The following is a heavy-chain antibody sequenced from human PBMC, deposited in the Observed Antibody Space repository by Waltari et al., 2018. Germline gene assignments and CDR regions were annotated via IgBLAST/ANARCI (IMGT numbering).Heavy chain of an antibody. Sequence: QVQLVESGGGVVQPGRSLRLSCAASGFTFSSYAMHWVRQAPGKGLEGVAVISYDGSNKYYADSVKGRFTISRDNSKNTLYLQMNSLRAEDTAVYYCAREYSSSTLDYWGQGTLVTVSS. J-gene: IGHJ4*02. CDR3: AREYSSSTLDY. D-gene: IGHD6-13*01. CDR1: GFTFSSYA. V-gene: IGHV3-30-3*01. CDR2: ISYDGSNK.